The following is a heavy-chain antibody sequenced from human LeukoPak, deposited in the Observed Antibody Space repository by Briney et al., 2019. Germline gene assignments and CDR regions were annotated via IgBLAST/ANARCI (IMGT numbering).Heavy chain of an antibody. V-gene: IGHV3-53*01. CDR2: IYSGGTT. J-gene: IGHJ4*02. CDR3: ARVGGSGYYYFDY. CDR1: GFTVTNSY. D-gene: IGHD3-10*01. Sequence: WGSLRLSCAASGFTVTNSYMSWVRQAPGKGLEWVSVIYSGGTTYYADSVTGRFTISRDNSKNTLYLQMNSLTVEDTAVYYCARVGGSGYYYFDYWGQGTLVTVSS.